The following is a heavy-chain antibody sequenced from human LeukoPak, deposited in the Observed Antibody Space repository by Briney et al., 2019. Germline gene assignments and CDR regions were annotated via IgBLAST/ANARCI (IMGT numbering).Heavy chain of an antibody. CDR2: LSGSGITT. J-gene: IGHJ4*01. CDR3: AKGIYSSGWSYFDY. D-gene: IGHD6-19*01. CDR1: GFTVSNSF. Sequence: PGGSLRLSCAASGFTVSNSFLSWVRQAPGKGLEWVSTLSGSGITTYYADSVKGRFTISRDNSKNTLYLQMNSLRAEDTAVYYCAKGIYSSGWSYFDYWGHGTLVTVSS. V-gene: IGHV3-23*01.